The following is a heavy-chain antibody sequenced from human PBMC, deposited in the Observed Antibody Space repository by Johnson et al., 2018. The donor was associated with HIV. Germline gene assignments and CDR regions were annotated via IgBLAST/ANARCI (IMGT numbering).Heavy chain of an antibody. CDR3: AKDRGLERRERAFDI. D-gene: IGHD1-1*01. CDR1: GFTFSSYG. J-gene: IGHJ3*02. Sequence: QVQLVESGGGVVQPGGSLRLSCAASGFTFSSYGMSWVRQAPGKGLEWVAFISYDENTEYYVDSVKGRFTISRDNAKNSLYLQMNSLRAEDTALYYCAKDRGLERRERAFDIWGQGTMVTVSS. CDR2: ISYDENTE. V-gene: IGHV3-30*02.